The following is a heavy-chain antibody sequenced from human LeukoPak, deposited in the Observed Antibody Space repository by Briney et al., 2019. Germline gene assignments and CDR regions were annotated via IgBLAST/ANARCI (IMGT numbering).Heavy chain of an antibody. V-gene: IGHV3-23*01. CDR1: GFTFSSYT. CDR2: ITTSDGNT. CDR3: AKDGGLWVSAHWGDS. J-gene: IGHJ4*02. Sequence: GGSLRLSCAASGFTFSSYTMSWVRQAPGKGLEWVSTITTSDGNTYYAGSVKGRFTVSRDNSKNTLFLRMNSLRAEDTAVYYCAKDGGLWVSAHWGDSWGRGTLVTVSS. D-gene: IGHD7-27*01.